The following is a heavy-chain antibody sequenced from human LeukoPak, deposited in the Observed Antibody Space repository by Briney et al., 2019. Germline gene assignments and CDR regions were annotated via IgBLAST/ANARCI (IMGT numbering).Heavy chain of an antibody. J-gene: IGHJ4*02. CDR2: FSGSGGGT. V-gene: IGHV3-23*01. D-gene: IGHD3-9*01. CDR1: GFTFSSYA. CDR3: ARAGGLRYFDWLSDPLDY. Sequence: GGSLRLSCAASGFTFSSYAMSWVRQAPGKGLEWVSAFSGSGGGTYYADSVKGRFTISRDNSKNTLYLQMNSLRAEDTAVYYCARAGGLRYFDWLSDPLDYWGQGTLVTVSS.